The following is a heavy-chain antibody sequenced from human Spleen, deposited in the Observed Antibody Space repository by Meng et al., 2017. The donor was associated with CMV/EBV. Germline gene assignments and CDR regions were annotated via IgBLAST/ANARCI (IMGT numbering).Heavy chain of an antibody. J-gene: IGHJ1*01. CDR2: ISYDGSNQ. CDR1: GFTFSSYS. Sequence: GESLKISCAASGFTFSSYSMHWVRQAPGKGLEWVAVISYDGSNQYYADSVKGQFTISRDNSKNTLHLQMNSLRAEDTAVYYCARCREMTAAGTQGGFQHWGQGTLVTVSS. D-gene: IGHD6-13*01. V-gene: IGHV3-30*04. CDR3: ARCREMTAAGTQGGFQH.